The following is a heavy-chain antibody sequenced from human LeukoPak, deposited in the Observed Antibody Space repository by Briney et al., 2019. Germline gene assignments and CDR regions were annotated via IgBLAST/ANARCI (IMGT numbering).Heavy chain of an antibody. D-gene: IGHD3-10*01. J-gene: IGHJ5*02. V-gene: IGHV3-21*01. Sequence: GVLRLSCAASGFTFSSYSMNWVRQAPGKGLEWVSSISGSSGYIYYADSVKGRFTISRDNAKNSLYLQMNSLRAEDTAVYYCARGLTIEHWFDPWGQGTLVTVSS. CDR1: GFTFSSYS. CDR3: ARGLTIEHWFDP. CDR2: ISGSSGYI.